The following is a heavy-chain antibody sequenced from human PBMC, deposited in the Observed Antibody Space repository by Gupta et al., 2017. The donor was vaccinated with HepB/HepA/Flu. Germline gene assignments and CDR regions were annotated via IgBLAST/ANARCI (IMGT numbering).Heavy chain of an antibody. J-gene: IGHJ5*02. CDR3: ARDGRSAADLFFSHWFDP. Sequence: EVQLVESGGGLVKLGGSMRISCAASGFIFSSHSMTWVRQAPGKGLEWVSSISSRSTSIFYADSVNGRFTISRDNGKKSLFLQMNSLRAEDTAVYYCARDGRSAADLFFSHWFDPWGQGTLVTGSS. CDR2: ISSRSTSI. D-gene: IGHD6-13*01. V-gene: IGHV3-21*01. CDR1: GFIFSSHS.